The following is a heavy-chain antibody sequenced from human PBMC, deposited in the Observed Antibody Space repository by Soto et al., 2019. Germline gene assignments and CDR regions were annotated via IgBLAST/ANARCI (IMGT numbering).Heavy chain of an antibody. CDR3: ARQIYDSDSGPNFQYYFDS. CDR2: IDPSDSQT. V-gene: IGHV5-10-1*01. Sequence: PVESLKLSCKVSGYSFAVYWITWVRHMPGKGLEWMGRIDPSDSQTYYSPSFRGHVTISAAKSITTVFLQWSSLRASDTAMYYCARQIYDSDSGPNFQYYFDSWGQGTLVTVSS. CDR1: GYSFAVYW. J-gene: IGHJ4*02. D-gene: IGHD3-22*01.